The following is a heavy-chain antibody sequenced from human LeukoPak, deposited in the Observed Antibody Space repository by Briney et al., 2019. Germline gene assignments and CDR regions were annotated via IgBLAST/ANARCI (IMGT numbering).Heavy chain of an antibody. J-gene: IGHJ4*02. V-gene: IGHV3-23*01. CDR3: AKNAEREKHFTPKRYKWNSYFDY. CDR1: GFTFSSYA. D-gene: IGHD1-7*01. Sequence: GGSLRLSCAASGFTFSSYAMSWVRQAPGKGLEWVSVICGGGGSTYYADSVKGRFTISRDNSKNTLYLQMNSLRAEDTAVYYCAKNAEREKHFTPKRYKWNSYFDYWGQGTLVTVSS. CDR2: ICGGGGST.